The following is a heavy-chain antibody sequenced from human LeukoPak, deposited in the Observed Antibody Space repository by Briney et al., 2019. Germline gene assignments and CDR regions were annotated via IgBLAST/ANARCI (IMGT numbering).Heavy chain of an antibody. V-gene: IGHV4-34*01. D-gene: IGHD3-3*01. CDR1: GGSFSGYY. CDR3: ARGFNFWSAESMDV. Sequence: PSETLSLTCAVYGGSFSGYYWSWIRQPPGKGLEWIGEINHSGSTNYNPSLKSRVTISVDTSKNQFSLKLSSVTAADTAVYYCARGFNFWSAESMDVWGKGTTVTVSP. CDR2: INHSGST. J-gene: IGHJ6*04.